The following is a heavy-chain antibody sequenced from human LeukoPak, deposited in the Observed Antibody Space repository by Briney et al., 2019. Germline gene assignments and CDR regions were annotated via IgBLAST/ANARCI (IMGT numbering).Heavy chain of an antibody. V-gene: IGHV3-30-3*02. J-gene: IGHJ4*02. CDR2: ISYDGSNQ. Sequence: GGSLRLSCAASGFTFTYYALHWVRQAPGKGLEWVAVISYDGSNQNYADSVKGRFTISRDNSKNTLYLQMNALRVEDTAVYYCVKPLCSRTTCYRYFDYWGQGIPVAVSS. CDR3: VKPLCSRTTCYRYFDY. CDR1: GFTFTYYA. D-gene: IGHD2-2*01.